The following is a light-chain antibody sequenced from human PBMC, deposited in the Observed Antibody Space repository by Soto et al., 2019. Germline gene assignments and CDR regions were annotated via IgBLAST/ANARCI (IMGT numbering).Light chain of an antibody. V-gene: IGLV2-14*01. Sequence: QSALTQPASVSGSPGQSITISCTATSSDVGGYNFVSWYQQHPDKAPKLMIYDVTNRPSGVSNRFSGSKSANTASLTISGLQAEDEADYYCSSYTSISTYVFGTGTKVTV. CDR2: DVT. CDR1: SSDVGGYNF. CDR3: SSYTSISTYV. J-gene: IGLJ1*01.